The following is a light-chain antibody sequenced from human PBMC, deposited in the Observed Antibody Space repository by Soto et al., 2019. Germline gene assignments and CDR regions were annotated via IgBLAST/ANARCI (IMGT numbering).Light chain of an antibody. CDR2: DTS. V-gene: IGKV3-20*01. Sequence: ETVLTQSPGTLSLSPGERATVSCRASQSVGGSSIAWYQQRPGQAPRLLIYDTSKRATGIPDRFSGSGSGTDFTLTISRLEPEDFAVYYCQQYQNSPRTFGQGTKVEIK. J-gene: IGKJ1*01. CDR3: QQYQNSPRT. CDR1: QSVGGSS.